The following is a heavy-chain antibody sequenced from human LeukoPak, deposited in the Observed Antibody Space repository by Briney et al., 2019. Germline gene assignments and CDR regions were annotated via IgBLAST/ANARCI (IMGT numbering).Heavy chain of an antibody. CDR2: IYYSGST. CDR1: GVSISSYY. CDR3: ARFSVAAAGTGWFDP. D-gene: IGHD6-13*01. Sequence: SETLSLTCTVSGVSISSYYWSWIRQPPGKGLELIGYIYYSGSTNYNPSLKSRVTISVDTSKNQLSLKLSSVTAADAAVYYCARFSVAAAGTGWFDPWGQGTLVTVSA. V-gene: IGHV4-59*01. J-gene: IGHJ5*02.